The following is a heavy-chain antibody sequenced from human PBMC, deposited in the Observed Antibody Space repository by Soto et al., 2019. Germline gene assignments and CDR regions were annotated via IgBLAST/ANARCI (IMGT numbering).Heavy chain of an antibody. CDR3: ARAGSGWEPKFDP. Sequence: SETLSLTCTVSGGSISSHYWSWIRQPPGQGLEWIGYIYCSGSTNYNPSLKSRVTISVDTSKNQFSLKLSSVTAADTAVYYCARAGSGWEPKFDPWGQGTLVTVSS. CDR2: IYCSGST. CDR1: GGSISSHY. J-gene: IGHJ5*02. D-gene: IGHD6-19*01. V-gene: IGHV4-59*11.